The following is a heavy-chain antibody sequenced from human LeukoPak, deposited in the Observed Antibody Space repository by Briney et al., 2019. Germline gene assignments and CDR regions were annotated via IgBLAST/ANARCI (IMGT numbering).Heavy chain of an antibody. D-gene: IGHD6-13*01. J-gene: IGHJ5*02. Sequence: SETLSLTCTVSGGSISSGGYYWSWIRQHPGKGLEWIGYIYYSGSTYYNPSLKSRVTISVDTSKNQLSLKLSSVTAADTAVYYCARVAAPRRAFDPWGQGTLVTVSS. CDR2: IYYSGST. CDR1: GGSISSGGYY. CDR3: ARVAAPRRAFDP. V-gene: IGHV4-31*03.